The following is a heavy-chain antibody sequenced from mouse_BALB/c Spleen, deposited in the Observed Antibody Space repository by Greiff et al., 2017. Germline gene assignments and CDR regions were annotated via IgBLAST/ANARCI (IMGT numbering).Heavy chain of an antibody. V-gene: IGHV1S56*01. CDR3: ARSGGCADQYYFDY. CDR2: IYPGNVNT. D-gene: IGHD1-1*02. Sequence: VQLQQSGPELVKPGASVRISCKASGYSFTSYYIHWVKQRPGQGLEWIGWIYPGNVNTKYNEKFKGKATLTADNSSSTAYMQLSSLTSEDSAVYFCARSGGCADQYYFDYWGQGTTLTVSS. J-gene: IGHJ2*01. CDR1: GYSFTSYY.